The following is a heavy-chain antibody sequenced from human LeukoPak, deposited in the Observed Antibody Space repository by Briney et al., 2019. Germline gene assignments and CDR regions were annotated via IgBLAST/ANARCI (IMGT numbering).Heavy chain of an antibody. Sequence: AGTLSLTCTASGVSFSSYAMSWVRQPPGKGLEWVWAISGSGSSTYYADSVKGRFTISRDNSKNTLYLQMSSLRAEDTAVYYCAKGGARPKITMVRGAKDYYYGMDVWGKGTTVTVSS. V-gene: IGHV3-23*01. CDR3: AKGGARPKITMVRGAKDYYYGMDV. CDR2: ISGSGSST. CDR1: GVSFSSYA. J-gene: IGHJ6*04. D-gene: IGHD3-10*01.